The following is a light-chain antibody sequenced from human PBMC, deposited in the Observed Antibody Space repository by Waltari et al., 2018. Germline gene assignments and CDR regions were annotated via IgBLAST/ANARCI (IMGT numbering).Light chain of an antibody. CDR3: CSYAGGATVL. V-gene: IGLV2-23*02. J-gene: IGLJ3*02. CDR1: SRNVGACTL. CDR2: EVS. Sequence: QSALAQPASVSGSPGQSITLSCRGTSRNVGACTLASWYQHHPGKAPKLTIFEVSARPSGISHRFSGSKSGNTASLTISGLQAEDEADYYCCSYAGGATVLFGGGTKLTVL.